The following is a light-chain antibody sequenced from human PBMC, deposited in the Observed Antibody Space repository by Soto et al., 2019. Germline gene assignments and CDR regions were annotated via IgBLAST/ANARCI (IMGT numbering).Light chain of an antibody. CDR2: DAS. CDR3: QQYNSYLWT. CDR1: QSISSW. J-gene: IGKJ1*01. V-gene: IGKV1-5*01. Sequence: DIQMTQSPSTLSTSVGDRVTITCLASQSISSWLAWYQQKPGKAPKLLIYDASSLESGVPSRFSGSGSGTEFTLTISSLHPDDFATYYCQQYNSYLWTFGQGTKVDIK.